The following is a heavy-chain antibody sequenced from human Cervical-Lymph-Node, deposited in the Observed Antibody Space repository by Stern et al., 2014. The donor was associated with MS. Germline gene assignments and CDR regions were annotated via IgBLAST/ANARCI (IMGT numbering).Heavy chain of an antibody. Sequence: VQLVQSGSELKKPGASVKVSCKASGYTFNNYAMNWVRQAPGKGLEWMGWISTNTGDPDYAQGFTGRFVFSMDPSVSAAYLQITSLKAEDTAVYYCARPNDSSGLFDQWGQGTLVTVSS. CDR1: GYTFNNYA. CDR3: ARPNDSSGLFDQ. D-gene: IGHD6-19*01. CDR2: ISTNTGDP. V-gene: IGHV7-4-1*02. J-gene: IGHJ5*02.